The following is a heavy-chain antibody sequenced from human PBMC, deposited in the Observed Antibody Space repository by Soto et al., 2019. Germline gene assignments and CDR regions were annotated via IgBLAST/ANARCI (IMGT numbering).Heavy chain of an antibody. CDR3: AKDPLRFLEWLLFDDAFDI. J-gene: IGHJ3*02. CDR1: GFTFSSYA. Sequence: EVQLLESGGGLVQPGGSLRLSCAASGFTFSSYAMSWVRQAPGKGLEWVSAISGSGGSTYYADSVKGRFTISRDNSKNTLYLQINSLRAEDTAVYYCAKDPLRFLEWLLFDDAFDIWGQGTMVTVSS. V-gene: IGHV3-23*01. CDR2: ISGSGGST. D-gene: IGHD3-3*01.